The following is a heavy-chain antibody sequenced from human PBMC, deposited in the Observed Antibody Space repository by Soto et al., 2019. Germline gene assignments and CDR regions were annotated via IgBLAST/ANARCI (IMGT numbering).Heavy chain of an antibody. J-gene: IGHJ4*02. CDR1: GGSISSGGYY. D-gene: IGHD2-15*01. Sequence: QVQLQESGPGLVKPSQTLSLTCTVSGGSISSGGYYWSWIRQHPGKGLEWIGYIYYSGSTYYNPSLKSRVTISVDTSKNQCSLKLSSVTAADTAVYYCAREPGYCSGGSCYSSLLVDYWGQGTLVTVSS. CDR3: AREPGYCSGGSCYSSLLVDY. CDR2: IYYSGST. V-gene: IGHV4-31*03.